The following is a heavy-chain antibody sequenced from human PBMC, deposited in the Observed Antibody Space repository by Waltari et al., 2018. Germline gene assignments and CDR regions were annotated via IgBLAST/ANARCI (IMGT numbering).Heavy chain of an antibody. CDR3: ARGRILRFLEWLSTGGRDYYYCGMDV. D-gene: IGHD3-3*01. J-gene: IGHJ6*02. CDR2: INHSGRN. Sequence: QVQLQQWGAGLLKPSETLSLTCAVYGGSFSGYYWSWIRQPPGKGLEWIGEINHSGRNNYNPALKSPGSKSVDTSKYQFSRMLSSVTAADTAVYYCARGRILRFLEWLSTGGRDYYYCGMDVWGQGTTVTVSS. CDR1: GGSFSGYY. V-gene: IGHV4-34*01.